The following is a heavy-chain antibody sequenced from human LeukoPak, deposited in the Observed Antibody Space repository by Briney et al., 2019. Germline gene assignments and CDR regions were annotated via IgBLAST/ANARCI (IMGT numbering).Heavy chain of an antibody. V-gene: IGHV1-69*13. CDR1: GGTFSSYA. CDR3: ASPAIHSPRGYDPFDY. Sequence: SVKVSCKASGGTFSSYAISWVRQAPGQGLEWMGGIIPIFGTANYAQKFQGRVTITADESTSTAYMELSSLRSEDTAVYYCASPAIHSPRGYDPFDYWGQGTLVTVSS. D-gene: IGHD5-12*01. J-gene: IGHJ4*02. CDR2: IIPIFGTA.